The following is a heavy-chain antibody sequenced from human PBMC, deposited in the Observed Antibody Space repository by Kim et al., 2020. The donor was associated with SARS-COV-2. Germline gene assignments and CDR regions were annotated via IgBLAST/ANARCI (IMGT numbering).Heavy chain of an antibody. CDR2: ISYDGSNN. CDR3: AKDYSSSWYGLGDY. Sequence: GGSLRLSCAASGFTFSSYGMHWVRQAPGKGLEWVAVISYDGSNNYYADSVKGRFTISRDNSKNTLYLQMNSLRAEDTAVYYCAKDYSSSWYGLGDYWGQGTLVTVSS. CDR1: GFTFSSYG. D-gene: IGHD6-13*01. J-gene: IGHJ4*02. V-gene: IGHV3-30*18.